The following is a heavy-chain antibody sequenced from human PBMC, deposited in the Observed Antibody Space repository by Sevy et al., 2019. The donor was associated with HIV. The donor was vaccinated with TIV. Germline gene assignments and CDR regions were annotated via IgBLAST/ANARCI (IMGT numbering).Heavy chain of an antibody. CDR3: ARDRDYDYIWGTFPYRDY. Sequence: ASVKVSCKASGYTFTSYGISWVRQAPGQGLEWMGWISAYKGNTNDAQKFQGRVTMTMDTSTFTAYMELRSLRYDDTAVYYCARDRDYDYIWGTFPYRDYWGQGTLVTVSS. CDR1: GYTFTSYG. J-gene: IGHJ4*02. D-gene: IGHD3-16*01. V-gene: IGHV1-18*01. CDR2: ISAYKGNT.